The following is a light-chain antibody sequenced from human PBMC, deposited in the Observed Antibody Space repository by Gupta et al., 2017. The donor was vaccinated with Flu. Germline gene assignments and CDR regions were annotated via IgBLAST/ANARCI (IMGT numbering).Light chain of an antibody. CDR3: QTRGTGIVV. CDR2: LDNDGSH. Sequence: VKVSCTLSSGNSNSAIAWHQQQTGRGPRYLMKLDNDGSHSEGDGIPARFSGSSSAAERNLAVPSLESEDAAGYYCQTRGTGIVVFGGGTKLTVL. V-gene: IGLV4-69*01. J-gene: IGLJ3*02. CDR1: SGNSNSA.